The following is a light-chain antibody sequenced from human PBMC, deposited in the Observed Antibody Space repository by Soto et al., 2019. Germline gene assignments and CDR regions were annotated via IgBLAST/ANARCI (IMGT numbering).Light chain of an antibody. Sequence: DTVMTQSPATLSVSPGERATLSCRASQSVSSNLAWYQQKPGQAPRLLIYGASTRATGIPARFSGSGSGTEFSLPIITLQPYDFAVYYCRQYYNWPPSTFGQGTKLEIK. CDR3: RQYYNWPPST. J-gene: IGKJ2*01. V-gene: IGKV3-15*01. CDR2: GAS. CDR1: QSVSSN.